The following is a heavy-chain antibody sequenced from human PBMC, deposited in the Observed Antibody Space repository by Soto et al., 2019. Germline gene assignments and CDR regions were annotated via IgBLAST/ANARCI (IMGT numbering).Heavy chain of an antibody. V-gene: IGHV3-66*01. CDR2: LYSGGNT. J-gene: IGHJ5*01. CDR3: AKDRNYCCVTNCFGSNWFYS. CDR1: GFTVSSNH. Sequence: PGGSLRLSCAASGFTVSSNHMSWVRQAPGKGLEWVSVLYSGGNTYYPDSVKGRLTVSRDNSKNTLYLQMNSLRVEDTAVYYCAKDRNYCCVTNCFGSNWFYSWGQGTLVTVS. D-gene: IGHD2-2*01.